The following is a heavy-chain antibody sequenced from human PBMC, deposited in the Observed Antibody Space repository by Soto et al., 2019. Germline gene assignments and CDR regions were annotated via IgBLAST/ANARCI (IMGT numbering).Heavy chain of an antibody. CDR3: ARAKAARPDSFYYGMDV. CDR2: VKPVSGST. J-gene: IGHJ6*02. D-gene: IGHD6-6*01. CDR1: GQIFTSYY. Sequence: ASVKVSCKASGQIFTSYYMHWVRQAPGQGPEWMGIVKPVSGSTSYAQKFQGRVIMTRDTSTSTVYMELSGLRSKDTAVYYCARAKAARPDSFYYGMDVWGQGTAVTV. V-gene: IGHV1-46*01.